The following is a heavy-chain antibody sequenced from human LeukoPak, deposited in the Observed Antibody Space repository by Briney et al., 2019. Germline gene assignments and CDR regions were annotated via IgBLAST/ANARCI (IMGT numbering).Heavy chain of an antibody. CDR1: GGTFSSYA. D-gene: IGHD3-3*01. CDR3: ARSVYDFWSARPNYYYMDV. CDR2: IIPIFGTA. Sequence: ASVKVSYKASGGTFSSYAISWVRQAPGQGLEWMGGIIPIFGTANYAQKFQGRVTITTDESTSTAYMELSSLRSEDTAVYYCARSVYDFWSARPNYYYMDVWGKGTTVTVSS. V-gene: IGHV1-69*05. J-gene: IGHJ6*03.